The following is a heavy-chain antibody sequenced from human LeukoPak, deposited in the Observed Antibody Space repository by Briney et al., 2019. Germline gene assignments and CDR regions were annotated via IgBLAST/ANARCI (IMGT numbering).Heavy chain of an antibody. CDR2: INPNSGGT. CDR3: ATTTKWELLYYFDY. Sequence: ASVKVSCKASGYTFTSYDINWVRQAPGQGLEWMGWINPNSGGTSYAQKFQGRVTMTRDTSISTAYMEPSRLRSDDTAVYYCATTTKWELLYYFDYWGQGTLVTVSS. V-gene: IGHV1-2*02. D-gene: IGHD1-26*01. J-gene: IGHJ4*02. CDR1: GYTFTSYD.